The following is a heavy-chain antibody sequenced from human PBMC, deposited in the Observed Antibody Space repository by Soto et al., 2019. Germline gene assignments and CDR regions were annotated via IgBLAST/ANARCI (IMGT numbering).Heavy chain of an antibody. CDR3: ARAGTVRNFDY. CDR2: TCYDGSNT. V-gene: IGHV3-33*01. J-gene: IGHJ4*02. CDR1: GFTFSSYG. Sequence: GGSLRLSCAASGFTFSSYGMHWVRQAPGKGLEWVAVTCYDGSNTYYADSVRGRFTISRYNSNNTLYLQINSLPADATAVYYCARAGTVRNFDYWGQGTLVTVSS. D-gene: IGHD4-17*01.